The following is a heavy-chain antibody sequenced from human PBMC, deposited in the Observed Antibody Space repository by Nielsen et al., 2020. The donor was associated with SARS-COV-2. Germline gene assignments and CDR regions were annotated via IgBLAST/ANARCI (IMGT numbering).Heavy chain of an antibody. CDR2: INSDGSST. V-gene: IGHV3-74*01. D-gene: IGHD4/OR15-4a*01. Sequence: GESLKISCAASGFIFSSYWMHWVRQAPGKGLVWVSRINSDGSSTSYADSVKGRFTISRDNAKNTLYLQMNGLRDDDTAVYYCARVGSYGDPEYLDYWGQGALVTVSS. CDR3: ARVGSYGDPEYLDY. J-gene: IGHJ4*02. CDR1: GFIFSSYW.